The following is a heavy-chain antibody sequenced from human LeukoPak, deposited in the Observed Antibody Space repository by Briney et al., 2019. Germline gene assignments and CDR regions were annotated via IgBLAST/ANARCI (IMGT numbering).Heavy chain of an antibody. J-gene: IGHJ4*02. CDR2: ISSSSSTI. V-gene: IGHV3-48*01. CDR1: GFTFSSYS. CDR3: TTDLYSSSSTGMSFDY. Sequence: GGSLRLSCAASGFTFSSYSMNWVRQAPGKGLEWVSYISSSSSTIYYADSVKGRFTISRDNAKNSLYLQMNSLKTEDTAVYYCTTDLYSSSSTGMSFDYWGQGTLVTVSS. D-gene: IGHD6-6*01.